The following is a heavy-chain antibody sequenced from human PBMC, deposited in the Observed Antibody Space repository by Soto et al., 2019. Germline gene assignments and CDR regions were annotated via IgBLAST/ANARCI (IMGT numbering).Heavy chain of an antibody. D-gene: IGHD3-10*01. V-gene: IGHV3-33*01. J-gene: IGHJ4*02. Sequence: QVQLVESGGGVVQPGRSLRLSCAASGFTFSSYGMHWVRQAPGKGLEWVAVIWYDGSNKYYADSVKGRFTISRDNSKNTLYLQMNSLRAEDTAVYYCARDLFLGGSGSYFPVWGQGTLVTVSS. CDR3: ARDLFLGGSGSYFPV. CDR2: IWYDGSNK. CDR1: GFTFSSYG.